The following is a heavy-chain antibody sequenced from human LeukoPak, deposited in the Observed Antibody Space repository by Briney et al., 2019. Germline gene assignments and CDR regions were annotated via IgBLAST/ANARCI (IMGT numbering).Heavy chain of an antibody. CDR1: GYTFTSSG. CDR3: ARDRGYCSGGSCYSTFDY. Sequence: ASVKVSCKASGYTFTSSGISWVRQAPGQGLEWMGWISAYNGNTNYAQKLQGRVTMTTDTSTSTAYMELRSLRSDDTAVYYCARDRGYCSGGSCYSTFDYWGQGTLVTVSS. D-gene: IGHD2-15*01. CDR2: ISAYNGNT. V-gene: IGHV1-18*01. J-gene: IGHJ4*02.